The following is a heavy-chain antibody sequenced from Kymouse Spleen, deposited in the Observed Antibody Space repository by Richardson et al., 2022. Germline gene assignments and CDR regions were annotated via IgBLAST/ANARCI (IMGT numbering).Heavy chain of an antibody. CDR2: IYSGGST. CDR1: GFTVSSNY. D-gene: IGHD6-19*01. V-gene: IGHV3-53*01. J-gene: IGHJ2*01. Sequence: EVQLVESGGGLIQPGGSLRLSCAASGFTVSSNYMSWVRQAPGKGLEWVSVIYSGGSTYYADSVKGRFTISRDNSKNTLYLQMNSLRAEDTAVYYCARREQWLYWYFDLWGRGTLVTVSS. CDR3: ARREQWLYWYFDL.